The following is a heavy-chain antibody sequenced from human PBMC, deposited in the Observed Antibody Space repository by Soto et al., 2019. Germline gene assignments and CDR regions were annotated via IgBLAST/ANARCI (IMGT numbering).Heavy chain of an antibody. D-gene: IGHD2-21*02. V-gene: IGHV1-58*01. CDR3: AADLTSIGGGNSLYYYYGMDV. CDR1: GFTFTSSA. CDR2: IVVGSGNT. Sequence: EASVKVSCKASGFTFTSSAVQWVRQARGQRLEWIGWIVVGSGNTNYAQKFQERVTITRDMSTSTAYMELSSLRSEDTAVYYCAADLTSIGGGNSLYYYYGMDVWGQGTTVTVSS. J-gene: IGHJ6*02.